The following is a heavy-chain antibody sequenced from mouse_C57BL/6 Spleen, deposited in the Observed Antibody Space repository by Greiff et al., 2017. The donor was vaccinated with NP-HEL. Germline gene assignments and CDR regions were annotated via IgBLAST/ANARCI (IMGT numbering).Heavy chain of an antibody. Sequence: QVQLQQPGAELVKPGASVKMSCKASGYTFTSYWITWVKQRPGQGLEWIGDIYPGSGSTNYNEKFKSKATLTVDTSSSTAYMQLSSLTSEDSAVYYCARDYDYDGKAWFAYWGQGTLVTVSA. D-gene: IGHD2-4*01. V-gene: IGHV1-55*01. CDR2: IYPGSGST. CDR1: GYTFTSYW. CDR3: ARDYDYDGKAWFAY. J-gene: IGHJ3*01.